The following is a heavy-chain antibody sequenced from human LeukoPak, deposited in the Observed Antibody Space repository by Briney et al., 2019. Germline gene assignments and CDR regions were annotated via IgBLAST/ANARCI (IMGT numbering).Heavy chain of an antibody. CDR3: AREGVYGDYL. Sequence: GGSLRLSCAASGFTVCSNYMSWVRRAPGQGLEWVSVIYSGGSTYYADSVKGRFTISRDNSKNTLYFQRNSLRAEDTAVYYCAREGVYGDYLWGQGTLVTVSS. CDR2: IYSGGST. CDR1: GFTVCSNY. D-gene: IGHD4-17*01. J-gene: IGHJ4*02. V-gene: IGHV3-53*01.